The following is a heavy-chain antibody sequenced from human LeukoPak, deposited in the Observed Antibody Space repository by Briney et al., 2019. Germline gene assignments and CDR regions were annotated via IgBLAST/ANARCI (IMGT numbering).Heavy chain of an antibody. J-gene: IGHJ4*02. V-gene: IGHV1-8*01. CDR2: MNPNSGNT. Sequence: ASVKVSCKASGYTFTSYDINWVRQATGQGLEWMGWMNPNSGNTGYAQKFQGRVTMARNTSISTAYMELSSLRSEDTAVYYCARARRGQWELGEDCWGQGTLVTVSS. CDR1: GYTFTSYD. CDR3: ARARRGQWELGEDC. D-gene: IGHD1-26*01.